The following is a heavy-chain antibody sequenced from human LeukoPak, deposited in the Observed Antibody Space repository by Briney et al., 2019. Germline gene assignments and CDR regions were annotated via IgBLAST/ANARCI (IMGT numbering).Heavy chain of an antibody. CDR1: GGSISSTSYY. CDR2: IYYSGST. Sequence: SETLSLTCTVSGGSISSTSYYWGWIRQPPGKGLEWIGNIYYSGSTNYNPSLKSRITISVDTSTNQFSLKFTSVTAADTAVYYCARQVKGYSFALGYWGQGTLLTVSS. D-gene: IGHD5-18*01. CDR3: ARQVKGYSFALGY. J-gene: IGHJ4*02. V-gene: IGHV4-39*01.